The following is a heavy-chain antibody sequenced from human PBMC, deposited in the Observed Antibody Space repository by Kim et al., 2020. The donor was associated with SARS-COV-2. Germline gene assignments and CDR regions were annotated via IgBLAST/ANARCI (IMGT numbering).Heavy chain of an antibody. Sequence: ASVKVSCKVSGYTLTELSMHWVRQAPGKGLEWMGGFDPDDVETIYAQNFKGRVPMTEDTSTDTAYMELSSLRSEDTAVYYCAAGVARAGRSSGYHHHYGIDVWGRGTAVTVS. CDR1: GYTLTELS. V-gene: IGHV1-24*01. D-gene: IGHD6-19*01. CDR2: FDPDDVET. CDR3: AAGVARAGRSSGYHHHYGIDV. J-gene: IGHJ6*02.